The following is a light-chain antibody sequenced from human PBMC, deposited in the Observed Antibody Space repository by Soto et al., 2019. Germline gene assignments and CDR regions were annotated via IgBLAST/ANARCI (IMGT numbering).Light chain of an antibody. CDR3: SSYTTSSTVV. V-gene: IGLV2-14*01. Sequence: QSALTQPASVSGSPGQSITISCTGTSSDVGGYNYVSWYQQHPGKAPKLMIYEVSYRPSGVSNRFSASNSANTAARTISGLQAEDEADYYCSSYTTSSTVVFGGGTKRTVL. CDR1: SSDVGGYNY. CDR2: EVS. J-gene: IGLJ3*02.